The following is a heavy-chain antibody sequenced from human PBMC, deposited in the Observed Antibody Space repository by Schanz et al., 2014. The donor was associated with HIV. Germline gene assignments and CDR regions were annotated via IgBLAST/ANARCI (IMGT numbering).Heavy chain of an antibody. D-gene: IGHD4-17*01. CDR2: ISGSGGST. Sequence: VQLVESGGGVVQPGRSLRLSCAASGFTFSSYALNWVRQAPGKGLEWVSTISGSGGSTYYADSVKGRFTISRDNSKNTLYLQMNSLRAEDTAVYYCAKEATVVTLAFDIWGQGTMVTVSS. J-gene: IGHJ3*02. CDR1: GFTFSSYA. V-gene: IGHV3-23*04. CDR3: AKEATVVTLAFDI.